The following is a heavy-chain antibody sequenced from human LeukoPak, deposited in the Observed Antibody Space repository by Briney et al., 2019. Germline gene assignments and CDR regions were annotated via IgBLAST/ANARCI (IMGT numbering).Heavy chain of an antibody. CDR1: GGSFSGYY. CDR2: INHSGST. CDR3: ARGSSPMTTADY. Sequence: TSETLSLTCAVYGGSFSGYYWSWIRQPPGKGLEWIGEINHSGSTNYNPSLKSRVTISVDTSKNQFSLKLSSVTAADTAVHYCARGSSPMTTADYWGQGTLVTVSS. V-gene: IGHV4-34*01. D-gene: IGHD4-17*01. J-gene: IGHJ4*02.